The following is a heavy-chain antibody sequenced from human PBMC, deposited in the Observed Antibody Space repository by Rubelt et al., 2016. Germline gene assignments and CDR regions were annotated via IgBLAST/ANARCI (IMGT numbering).Heavy chain of an antibody. D-gene: IGHD3-16*01. CDR2: VFYSGSP. CDR1: GGSISSYY. Sequence: SVSGGSISSYYWGWIRQPPGKGLEWVGNVFYSGSPYYNPSLKSRFTISVDTSKDQFFLKLSSVTAADTAVYWCARQGQGYPFMDVWGQGTTVSVSS. J-gene: IGHJ6*02. CDR3: ARQGQGYPFMDV. V-gene: IGHV4-39*01.